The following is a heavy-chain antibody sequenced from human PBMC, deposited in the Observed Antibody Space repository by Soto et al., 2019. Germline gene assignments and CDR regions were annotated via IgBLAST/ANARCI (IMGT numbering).Heavy chain of an antibody. Sequence: GESLKISCKGSGYSFTSYWIAWVRQMPGKGLEWMGIIYPGDSDTKYSPSFQGQVTFSADKSISTAFLQWSSLKASDTAMYYCARIAQASLYASSGYDSLVHGMDVWGQGTTVTVSS. CDR2: IYPGDSDT. CDR3: ARIAQASLYASSGYDSLVHGMDV. J-gene: IGHJ6*02. D-gene: IGHD3-22*01. V-gene: IGHV5-51*01. CDR1: GYSFTSYW.